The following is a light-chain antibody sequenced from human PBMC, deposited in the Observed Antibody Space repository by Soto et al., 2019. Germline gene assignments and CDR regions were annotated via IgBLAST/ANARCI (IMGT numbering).Light chain of an antibody. CDR1: LNVNSY. J-gene: IGKJ5*01. CDR2: DAS. Sequence: VLTQSPATLSLSPGERATLSCRASLNVNSYLAWYQQKPGQAPRLLIYDASNRAAGIPARFSGSGSGTDFTITISSLEPEDFAIYYCQQRQYWPPITFGQGTRLEIK. CDR3: QQRQYWPPIT. V-gene: IGKV3-11*01.